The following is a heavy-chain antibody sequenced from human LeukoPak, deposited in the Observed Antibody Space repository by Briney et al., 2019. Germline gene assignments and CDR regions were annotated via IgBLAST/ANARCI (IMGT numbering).Heavy chain of an antibody. CDR3: ARARELTIMAYYFDY. CDR2: VYYSGKI. Sequence: SETLSLTCTVSGDSIRGYYWSWLRQPPGKGLEWIGNVYYSGKINYNSSLESRVTLSVDTSKNQFSLKLTSVTAADTAVYFCARARELTIMAYYFDYWGQGTLATVSS. D-gene: IGHD3-16*01. CDR1: GDSIRGYY. V-gene: IGHV4-59*01. J-gene: IGHJ4*02.